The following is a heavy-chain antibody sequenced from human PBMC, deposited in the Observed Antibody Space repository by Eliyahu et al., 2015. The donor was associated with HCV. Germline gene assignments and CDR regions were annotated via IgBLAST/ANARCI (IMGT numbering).Heavy chain of an antibody. Sequence: QVQLQQWGAGLLKPSETLSLTCAVYGGSFSGYYWSWIRQPPGKGLEWIGEINHSGSTNYNPSLKSRVTISVDTSKNQFSLKLSSVTAADTAVYYCARSPDFWSGQPFDPWGQGTLVTVSS. CDR2: INHSGST. J-gene: IGHJ5*02. CDR1: GGSFSGYY. D-gene: IGHD3-3*01. CDR3: ARSPDFWSGQPFDP. V-gene: IGHV4-34*01.